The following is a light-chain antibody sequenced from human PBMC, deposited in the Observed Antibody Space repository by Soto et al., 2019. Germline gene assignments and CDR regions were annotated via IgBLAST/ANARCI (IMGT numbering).Light chain of an antibody. CDR3: SSYTSSSTLYV. CDR2: DVS. CDR1: SSDVGGYNY. Sequence: SLLTQPASVSGSPGQSITLSCTGTSSDVGGYNYVSWYQQHPGKAPKLMIYDVSNRPSGVSNRFSGSKSGNTASLTISGLQAEDEADYYCSSYTSSSTLYVFGTGTKVTVL. J-gene: IGLJ1*01. V-gene: IGLV2-14*01.